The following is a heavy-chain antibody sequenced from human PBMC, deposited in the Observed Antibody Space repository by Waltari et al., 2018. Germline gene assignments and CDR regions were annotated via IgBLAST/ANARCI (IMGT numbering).Heavy chain of an antibody. V-gene: IGHV3-7*01. CDR1: GLRFRDYW. CDR2: RKHSGMGK. D-gene: IGHD3-16*01. J-gene: IGHJ4*02. CDR3: LFSRKSLGVDY. Sequence: EVQQLGSAGGRVQPGGSLRLACDVYGLRFRDYWMVWVRQGAVEGLGGVGNRKHSGMGKFQVDSFKGRCTSPRENATGSLDLERSSLSAGATAVWYCLFSRKSLGVDYWGQGTLVAVAS.